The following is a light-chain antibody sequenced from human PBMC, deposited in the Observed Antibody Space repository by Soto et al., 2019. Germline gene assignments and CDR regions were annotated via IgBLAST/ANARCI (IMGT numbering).Light chain of an antibody. CDR2: GAS. V-gene: IGKV3-20*01. CDR3: QHYRTS. J-gene: IGKJ4*01. Sequence: EIVLTQSPGTLSLSPGERATLSCRASQSVSSSYLAWYQQKPGQAPRQLIYGASSRATGIPDRFSGSGSGTDFTSTITRLEPEDFAVYYCQHYRTSFGGGTRVEIK. CDR1: QSVSSSY.